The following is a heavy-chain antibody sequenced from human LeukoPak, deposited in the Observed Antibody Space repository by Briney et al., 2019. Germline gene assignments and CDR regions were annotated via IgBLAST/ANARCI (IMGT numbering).Heavy chain of an antibody. V-gene: IGHV4-39*01. D-gene: IGHD4-23*01. J-gene: IGHJ4*02. CDR3: ARLGGDNSGVYFDY. CDR2: IYYVGST. Sequence: PSETLSLTCTVSGGSISSSSYYWGWIRQPPGKGLEWIGNIYYVGSTYYSPSLKSRVTISVDTSKNQFSLKLSSVTAADTAVYYCARLGGDNSGVYFDYWGQGTLVTVSS. CDR1: GGSISSSSYY.